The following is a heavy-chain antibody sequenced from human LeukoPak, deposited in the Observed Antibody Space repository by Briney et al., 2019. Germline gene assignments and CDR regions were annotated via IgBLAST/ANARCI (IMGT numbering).Heavy chain of an antibody. CDR2: ISGSGGST. CDR1: GFTFSSYA. J-gene: IGHJ6*03. Sequence: SGGSLRLSCAASGFTFSSYAMSWVRQAPGKGLEWVSAISGSGGSTYYADSVKGRFTISRDNSKNTLYLQMNSLRAEDTAVYYCARVDYDSSGYYLFNYYYYYMDVWGKGTTVTVSS. CDR3: ARVDYDSSGYYLFNYYYYYMDV. D-gene: IGHD3-22*01. V-gene: IGHV3-23*01.